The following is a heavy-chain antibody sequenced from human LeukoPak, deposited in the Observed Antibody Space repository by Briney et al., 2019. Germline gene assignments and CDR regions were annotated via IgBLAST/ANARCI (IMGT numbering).Heavy chain of an antibody. Sequence: GGSLRLSCEASGIIFSNYGMHWVRQAPGKGLEWLAMISYDETREDYAESVKGRFIISRDNSRNTLYMEMRSLRFDDTAIYYWAASESYGWFRPWGQGTLVTVSS. V-gene: IGHV3-30*03. CDR1: GIIFSNYG. CDR2: ISYDETRE. J-gene: IGHJ5*02. CDR3: AASESYGWFRP. D-gene: IGHD3-16*01.